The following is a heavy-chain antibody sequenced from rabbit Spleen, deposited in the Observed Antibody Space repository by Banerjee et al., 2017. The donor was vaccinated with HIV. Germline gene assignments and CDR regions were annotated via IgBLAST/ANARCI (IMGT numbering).Heavy chain of an antibody. J-gene: IGHJ6*01. CDR1: GVSFSGDSY. V-gene: IGHV1S45*01. CDR3: ARDTGSSFSSYGMDL. Sequence: QEQLKETGGGLVQPGGSLTLSCIASGVSFSGDSYMCWVRQAPGKGLEWIACIDSGSSGFTYFASWAKGRFTISKTSSTTVTLQMTSLTVADTATYFCARDTGSSFSSYGMDLWGPGTLVTVS. CDR2: IDSGSSGFT. D-gene: IGHD8-1*01.